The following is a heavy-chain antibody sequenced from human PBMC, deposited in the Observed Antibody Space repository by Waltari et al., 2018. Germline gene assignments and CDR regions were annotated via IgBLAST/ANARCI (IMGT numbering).Heavy chain of an antibody. J-gene: IGHJ1*01. CDR3: AREAGEGATLAEYFHH. Sequence: QVQLVQSGAEVKKPGAAVKVSCQASGYLFSNYSIHWVRQAPGQGLEWMGWINPKRGGTHCAQKFPNRVTMTRDTSIYTAYMEVRRLTSDDTAVYYCAREAGEGATLAEYFHHWGQGTLVTVSS. CDR1: GYLFSNYS. V-gene: IGHV1-2*02. D-gene: IGHD1-26*01. CDR2: INPKRGGT.